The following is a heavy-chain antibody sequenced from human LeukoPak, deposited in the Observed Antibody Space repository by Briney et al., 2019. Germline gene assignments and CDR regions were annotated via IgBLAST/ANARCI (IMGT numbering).Heavy chain of an antibody. CDR2: INPNSGGT. J-gene: IGHJ4*02. CDR3: ATCDFWSGSPSFDY. D-gene: IGHD3-3*01. V-gene: IGHV1-2*02. CDR1: GYTFTGYY. Sequence: ASVKVSCKASGYTFTGYYMHWVRQAPGQGLEWMGWINPNSGGTNYAQKFQGRVTMTRDTSISTAYMELSRLRSDDTAVYYCATCDFWSGSPSFDYRGQGTLVTVSS.